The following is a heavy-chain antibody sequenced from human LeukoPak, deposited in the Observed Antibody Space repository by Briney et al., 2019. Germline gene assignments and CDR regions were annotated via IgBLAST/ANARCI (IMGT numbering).Heavy chain of an antibody. CDR3: ARLGTGYSLSY. Sequence: GASVKVSRKASGYSFTAYSIVWVRQAPGQGLEWMGWIHPHSGGAAYGKTFQGRVTMTRDTSISTAYMELNSLGSDDAAVYYCARLGTGYSLSYWGQGTLVTVSS. J-gene: IGHJ4*02. CDR1: GYSFTAYS. D-gene: IGHD5-18*01. V-gene: IGHV1-2*02. CDR2: IHPHSGGA.